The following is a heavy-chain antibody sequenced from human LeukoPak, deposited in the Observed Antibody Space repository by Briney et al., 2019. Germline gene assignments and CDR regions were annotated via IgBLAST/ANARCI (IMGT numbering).Heavy chain of an antibody. J-gene: IGHJ4*02. CDR1: GYSFTSYW. D-gene: IGHD3-22*01. V-gene: IGHV5-51*01. CDR3: ARHYDSSGYMVDY. CDR2: IYPGDSDT. Sequence: GESLKISCKGSGYSFTSYWIGWLRQMPGRGLVWRGIIYPGDSDTRYRPSFQGQVTISADKSISTAYLQWSSLKASDTAMYYCARHYDSSGYMVDYWGQGTLVTVSS.